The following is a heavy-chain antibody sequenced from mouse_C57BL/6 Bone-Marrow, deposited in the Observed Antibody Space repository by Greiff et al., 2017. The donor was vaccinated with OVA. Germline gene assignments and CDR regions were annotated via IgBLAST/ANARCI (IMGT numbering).Heavy chain of an antibody. V-gene: IGHV2-2*01. Sequence: QVQLKQSGPGLVQPSQSLSITCTVSGFSLTSYGVHWVRQSPGKGLEWLGVIWSGGSTDYNAAFISRLSISKDNSKSQVFFKMNSLQADDTAIYYCARIYYDYDGDGGFAYWGQGTLVTVSA. CDR1: GFSLTSYG. CDR2: IWSGGST. CDR3: ARIYYDYDGDGGFAY. J-gene: IGHJ3*01. D-gene: IGHD2-4*01.